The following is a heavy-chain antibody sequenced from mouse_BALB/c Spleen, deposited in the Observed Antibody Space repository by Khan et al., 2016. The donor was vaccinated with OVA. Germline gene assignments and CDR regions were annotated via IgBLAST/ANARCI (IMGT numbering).Heavy chain of an antibody. D-gene: IGHD2-1*01. J-gene: IGHJ3*01. CDR1: GFTFSTYA. V-gene: IGHV5-9-3*01. CDR2: ISSDGDST. Sequence: EVELVESGGGLVKPGGSLKLSCAASGFTFSTYAMSWVRQTPEKRLEWVATISSDGDSTYYPDHVTGRFTISRDNAKNTLYLQMSSLRSEDTAMYYCARTPYGNIAYWGQGTLVTVSA. CDR3: ARTPYGNIAY.